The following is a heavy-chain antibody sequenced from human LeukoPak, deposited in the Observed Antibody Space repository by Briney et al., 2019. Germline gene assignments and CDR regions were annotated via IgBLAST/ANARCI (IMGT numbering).Heavy chain of an antibody. CDR3: AREGSPEGFDI. Sequence: PGRSLRLSCAASGFTFDDYAMHWVRQAPGKGLEWVSGISWNSGSIGYADSVKGRFTISRDNAKNSLYLQMNSLRAEDTALYRCAREGSPEGFDIWGQGTMVTVSS. D-gene: IGHD1-14*01. J-gene: IGHJ3*02. CDR2: ISWNSGSI. V-gene: IGHV3-9*01. CDR1: GFTFDDYA.